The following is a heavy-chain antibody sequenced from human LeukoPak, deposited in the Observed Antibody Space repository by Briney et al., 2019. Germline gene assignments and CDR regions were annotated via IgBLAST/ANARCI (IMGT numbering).Heavy chain of an antibody. J-gene: IGHJ3*02. D-gene: IGHD6-6*01. CDR3: ARQELVRASDAFDI. Sequence: SETLSLTCTVSGGSISSYYWSWIRQPPGKGQEWIGYIYYSGSTNYNPSLKSRVTISVDTSKNQFSLKLSSVTAADTAVYYCARQELVRASDAFDIWGQGKMVTVSS. V-gene: IGHV4-59*08. CDR2: IYYSGST. CDR1: GGSISSYY.